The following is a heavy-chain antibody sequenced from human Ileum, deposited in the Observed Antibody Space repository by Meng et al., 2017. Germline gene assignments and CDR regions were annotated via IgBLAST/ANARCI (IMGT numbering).Heavy chain of an antibody. Sequence: VRLVGSGGGVVLPGRSLSLSCAASAFSITTYSMHWGRQAPGKGLEWVAVISHGGRTIFYADSVKGRFTISKDNSKNTLYLQMNSLREQDTAVYYCAREPDHRAWLDPWGQGTLVTVSS. D-gene: IGHD1-14*01. CDR2: ISHGGRTI. V-gene: IGHV3-30*04. CDR3: AREPDHRAWLDP. J-gene: IGHJ5*02. CDR1: AFSITTYS.